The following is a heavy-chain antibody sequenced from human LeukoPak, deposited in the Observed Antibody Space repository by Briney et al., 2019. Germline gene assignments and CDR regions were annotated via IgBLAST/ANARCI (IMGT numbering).Heavy chain of an antibody. CDR1: GFLFSNSW. V-gene: IGHV3-7*05. Sequence: PGGSLRLSCADSGFLFSNSWMAWVRQAPGRGLEWLANINQDGSAKTCVDSVKGRFTISRDNAKNSLYLQMNSLRVEDTAMYYCARDSGYNAFDYWGQGTLVTISS. CDR3: ARDSGYNAFDY. CDR2: INQDGSAK. J-gene: IGHJ4*02. D-gene: IGHD5-12*01.